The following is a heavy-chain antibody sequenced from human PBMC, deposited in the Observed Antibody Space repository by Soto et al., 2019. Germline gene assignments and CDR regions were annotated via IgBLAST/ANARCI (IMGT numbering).Heavy chain of an antibody. CDR2: ISYDGSNK. CDR1: GFTFSSYG. Sequence: GGSLRLSCAASGFTFSSYGMHWVRQAPGKGLEWVAVISYDGSNKYYADSVKGRFTISRDNSKNTLYLQMNSLRAEDTAVYYCAKGRQVAATASSFDYWGQGTLVTVSS. J-gene: IGHJ4*02. V-gene: IGHV3-30*18. D-gene: IGHD2-15*01. CDR3: AKGRQVAATASSFDY.